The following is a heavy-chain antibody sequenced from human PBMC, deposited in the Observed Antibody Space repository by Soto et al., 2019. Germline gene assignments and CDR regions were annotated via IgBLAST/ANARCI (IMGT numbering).Heavy chain of an antibody. V-gene: IGHV3-23*01. CDR2: VSPSGSNT. CDR3: ARRDNSGWYSLDY. Sequence: GGSLRLSCAVSGFIFSNYPMSWVRQAPGKGLEWVSSVSPSGSNTYYADSMKGRFTMSRDNSENRLHLQMNSLRAEDTAVYFFARRDNSGWYSLDYWGQGTLVTVSS. CDR1: GFIFSNYP. D-gene: IGHD6-19*01. J-gene: IGHJ4*02.